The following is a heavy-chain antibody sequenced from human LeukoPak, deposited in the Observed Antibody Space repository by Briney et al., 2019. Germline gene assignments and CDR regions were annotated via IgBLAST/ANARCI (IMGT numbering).Heavy chain of an antibody. CDR1: GFTFSDYY. D-gene: IGHD3-10*01. CDR2: ISSSGSTI. V-gene: IGHV3-11*01. CDR3: ARLARPYVNYYGSGSYYNGPYYYYGMDV. Sequence: PGGSLRLSCAASGFTFSDYYMSWIRQAPGKGLEWVSYISSSGSTIYYADSVKGRFTISRDNAKNSLYLQMNSLRAEDTAVYYCARLARPYVNYYGSGSYYNGPYYYYGMDVWGQGTTVTVSS. J-gene: IGHJ6*02.